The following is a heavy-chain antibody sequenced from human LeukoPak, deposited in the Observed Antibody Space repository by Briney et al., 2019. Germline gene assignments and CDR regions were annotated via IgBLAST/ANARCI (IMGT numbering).Heavy chain of an antibody. CDR1: GYTFTSYD. CDR2: MNPNSGNT. CDR3: ARVPMTTFNWFDP. Sequence: ASVKASCKASGYTFTSYDINWVRQATGQGLEWMGWMNPNSGNTGYAQKFQGRVTMTRNTSISTAYMELSSLRSEDTAVYYCARVPMTTFNWFDPWGQGTLVTVSS. J-gene: IGHJ5*02. D-gene: IGHD4-11*01. V-gene: IGHV1-8*01.